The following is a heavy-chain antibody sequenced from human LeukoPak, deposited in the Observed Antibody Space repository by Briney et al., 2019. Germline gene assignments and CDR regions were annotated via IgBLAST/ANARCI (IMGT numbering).Heavy chain of an antibody. V-gene: IGHV1-18*04. J-gene: IGHJ4*02. CDR3: ARDRGGRGYLSY. CDR2: ISAYNGNT. Sequence: ASVKVSCMSSGYTFTSYGISWVRQAPGQGLEGMGWISAYNGNTNYAQKLQGRVTMTTDTSPSTAYMELRSLRSDDTAVYYCARDRGGRGYLSYWGQGTLVTVSS. D-gene: IGHD5-18*01. CDR1: GYTFTSYG.